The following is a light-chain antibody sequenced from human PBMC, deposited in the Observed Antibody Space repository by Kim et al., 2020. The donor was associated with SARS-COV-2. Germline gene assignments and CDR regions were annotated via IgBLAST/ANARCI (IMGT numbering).Light chain of an antibody. V-gene: IGKV3-20*01. Sequence: LSPGESAPLSCRASQRVSSSYLGWYQQRRGQAPRLLIYGASSRATGIPDRFSGSGSGTDFTLTISRLEPEDFAVYYCQQYGNSPYTFGQGTKLEI. CDR3: QQYGNSPYT. CDR1: QRVSSSY. J-gene: IGKJ2*01. CDR2: GAS.